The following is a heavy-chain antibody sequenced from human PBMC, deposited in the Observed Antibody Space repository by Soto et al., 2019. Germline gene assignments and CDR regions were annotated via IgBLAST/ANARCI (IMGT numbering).Heavy chain of an antibody. Sequence: QEQLVESGGGVVQPGGSLRLSCAASGFTFSYYAMHWIRQAPGKGLEWVSVITNDGRIKYYGDSVKGRLTISRDSSKNTVYLQIDSLRAEDTAVYYCARDNWGIPTPIDVWGQGTLVAVSS. J-gene: IGHJ4*02. D-gene: IGHD6-13*01. CDR2: ITNDGRIK. CDR3: ARDNWGIPTPIDV. V-gene: IGHV3-30*04. CDR1: GFTFSYYA.